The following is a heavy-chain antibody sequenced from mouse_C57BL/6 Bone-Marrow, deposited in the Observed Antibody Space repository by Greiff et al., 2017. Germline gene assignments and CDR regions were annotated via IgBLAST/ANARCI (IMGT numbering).Heavy chain of an antibody. D-gene: IGHD4-1*01. CDR1: GFNIKDDY. J-gene: IGHJ3*01. Sequence: EVKLVESGAELVRPGASVKLSCTASGFNIKDDYMHWVKQRPEQGLEWIGWIDPENGDTEYASKFQGKATITADTSSNTAYLQLSSLTSEDTAVYSYSSFPGVAWFAYWGQGTLVTVSA. V-gene: IGHV14-4*01. CDR3: SSFPGVAWFAY. CDR2: IDPENGDT.